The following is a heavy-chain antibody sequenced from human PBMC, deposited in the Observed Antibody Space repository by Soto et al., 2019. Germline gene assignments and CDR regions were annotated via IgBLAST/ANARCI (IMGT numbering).Heavy chain of an antibody. CDR3: ARGLSIFGVVNPSASWFDP. Sequence: GGSVKVSCKASGYTFTSYYMHWVRQAPGQGLEWMGIINPSGGSTSYAQKFQGRVTMTRDTSTSTVYMELSSLRSGDTAVYYCARGLSIFGVVNPSASWFDPWGQGTLVTVSS. CDR2: INPSGGST. V-gene: IGHV1-46*01. J-gene: IGHJ5*02. CDR1: GYTFTSYY. D-gene: IGHD3-3*01.